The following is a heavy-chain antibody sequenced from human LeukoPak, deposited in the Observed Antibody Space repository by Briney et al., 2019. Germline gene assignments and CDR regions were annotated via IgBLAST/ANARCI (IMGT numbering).Heavy chain of an antibody. V-gene: IGHV1-69*13. Sequence: EASVKFSCKASGGTFSSYAISWVRQAPGQGLEWMGGIIPIFGTANYAQKFQGRVTITADESTSTAYMELSSLRSEDTAVYYCARDLGCSSTSCYISIGDAFDIWGQGTMVTVSS. J-gene: IGHJ3*02. D-gene: IGHD2-2*02. CDR1: GGTFSSYA. CDR2: IIPIFGTA. CDR3: ARDLGCSSTSCYISIGDAFDI.